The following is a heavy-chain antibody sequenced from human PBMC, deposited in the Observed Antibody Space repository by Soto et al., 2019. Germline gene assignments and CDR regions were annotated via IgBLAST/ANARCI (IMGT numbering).Heavy chain of an antibody. Sequence: QVHLVQSGAEVKKPGSSVKVSCKASGGTFSSYAISWVRQAPGQGLEWMGGIIPIFGTANYAQKFQGRVTITADESTSTAYMELSILRSEDKAVYYCARAPLTTKYYYYYYGMDVWGQGTTVTVSS. V-gene: IGHV1-69*01. D-gene: IGHD4-17*01. J-gene: IGHJ6*02. CDR2: IIPIFGTA. CDR1: GGTFSSYA. CDR3: ARAPLTTKYYYYYYGMDV.